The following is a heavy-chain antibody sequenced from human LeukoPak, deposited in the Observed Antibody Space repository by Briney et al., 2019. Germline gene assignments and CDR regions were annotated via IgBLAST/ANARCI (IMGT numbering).Heavy chain of an antibody. J-gene: IGHJ4*02. Sequence: GGSLRLSCAASGFIFDDYAMHWVRQVPGKGLQWVSGINWNSSYIGLADFVKGRVTISRYNAKNSLYLNMNSLRAEDTALYYCAKDTTATGTGNFDYWGQGTLVTVSS. CDR3: AKDTTATGTGNFDY. CDR1: GFIFDDYA. V-gene: IGHV3-9*01. D-gene: IGHD6-13*01. CDR2: INWNSSYI.